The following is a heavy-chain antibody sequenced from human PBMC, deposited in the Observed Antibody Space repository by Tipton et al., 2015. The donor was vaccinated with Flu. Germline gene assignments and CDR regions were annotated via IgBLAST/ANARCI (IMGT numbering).Heavy chain of an antibody. Sequence: TLSLTCAVYGGSFSGYYWSWIRQPPGKGLEWIGEINHSGSTTYNPSLKSRVTVSLDKSKNQFSLKLTSVTAADTAVYYCARGGGGYSPWGQGTLVTVSS. CDR3: ARGGGGYSP. CDR1: GGSFSGYY. J-gene: IGHJ5*02. V-gene: IGHV4-34*01. CDR2: INHSGST. D-gene: IGHD3-22*01.